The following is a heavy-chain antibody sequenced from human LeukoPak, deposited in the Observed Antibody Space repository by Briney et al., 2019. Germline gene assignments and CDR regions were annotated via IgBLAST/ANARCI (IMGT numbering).Heavy chain of an antibody. Sequence: SETLSLTCAVYGGSFSGYYWSWIRQPPGKGLEWIGEINHGGSTNYNPSLKSRVTISVDTSKNQFSLKLSSVTAADTAVYYCARGRSDYVWGSYRPPGVAFDIWGQGTMVTVSS. D-gene: IGHD3-16*02. V-gene: IGHV4-34*01. CDR3: ARGRSDYVWGSYRPPGVAFDI. CDR1: GGSFSGYY. CDR2: INHGGST. J-gene: IGHJ3*02.